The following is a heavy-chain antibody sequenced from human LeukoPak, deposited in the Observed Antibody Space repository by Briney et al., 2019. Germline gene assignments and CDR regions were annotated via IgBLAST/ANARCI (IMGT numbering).Heavy chain of an antibody. CDR2: IYYSGST. V-gene: IGHV4-39*01. J-gene: IGHJ3*02. D-gene: IGHD7-27*01. Sequence: SETLSLTCTVSGGSISGNNYYWGWIRQSPGKGLEWIGSIYYSGSTYYNPSLKSRVTISVDTSKNQFSLNLSSVTAVDTAVYYCARGEAFDIWGQGTMVSVSS. CDR1: GGSISGNNYY. CDR3: ARGEAFDI.